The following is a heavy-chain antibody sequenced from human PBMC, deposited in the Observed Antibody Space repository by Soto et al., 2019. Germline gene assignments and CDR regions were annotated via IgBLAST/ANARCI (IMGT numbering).Heavy chain of an antibody. J-gene: IGHJ5*02. CDR1: GYTFTSYG. V-gene: IGHV1-18*01. CDR3: ARVPRRITMTSVDWFDP. CDR2: ISAYNGNT. Sequence: GASVKVSCKASGYTFTSYGISWVRQAPGQGLEWMGWISAYNGNTNYAQKLQGRVTMTTDTSTSTAYMELRSLRSDDTAVYYCARVPRRITMTSVDWFDPWGQGTLVTVSS. D-gene: IGHD3-22*01.